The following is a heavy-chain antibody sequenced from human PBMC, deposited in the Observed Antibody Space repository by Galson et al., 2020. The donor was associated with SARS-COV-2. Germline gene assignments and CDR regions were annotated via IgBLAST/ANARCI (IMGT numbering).Heavy chain of an antibody. D-gene: IGHD1-26*01. CDR3: AKEAGGATYNDY. CDR2: ISYDGSDK. J-gene: IGHJ4*02. V-gene: IGHV3-30*18. Sequence: SLKISCAASGFSLSGYGMHWVRQAPGKGLDWVAVISYDGSDKHYADSVKGRFTISRDTSKNTLFLQMNGLRVEDTAVYYCAKEAGGATYNDYWGQGTLVTVSS. CDR1: GFSLSGYG.